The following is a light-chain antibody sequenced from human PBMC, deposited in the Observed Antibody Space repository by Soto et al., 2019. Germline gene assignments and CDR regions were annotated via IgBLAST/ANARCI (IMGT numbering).Light chain of an antibody. CDR1: QSISSW. Sequence: DIQMTQSPSTLSASVGDRVTITCRASQSISSWVAWYQQKPGKGPKLLIYKASHLESGVPSRFSGSGSGTDFTLTISSLQPEDFATYFCLQVRSYPWTFGRGTKVDI. J-gene: IGKJ1*01. V-gene: IGKV1-5*03. CDR3: LQVRSYPWT. CDR2: KAS.